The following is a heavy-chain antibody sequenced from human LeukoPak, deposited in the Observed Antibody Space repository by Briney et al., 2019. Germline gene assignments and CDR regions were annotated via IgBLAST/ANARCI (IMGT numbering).Heavy chain of an antibody. V-gene: IGHV3-23*01. Sequence: PGGSLRLSCAASGFTFSSYAMSWVRQAPGKGLEWDSGISGSASSTYYADSVKGRFSISRDNSENTLYLELNSLRAEDTAVYYCAKKAGSGTYYYFDNWGQGTLVTVSS. CDR1: GFTFSSYA. J-gene: IGHJ4*02. CDR3: AKKAGSGTYYYFDN. CDR2: ISGSASST. D-gene: IGHD3-10*01.